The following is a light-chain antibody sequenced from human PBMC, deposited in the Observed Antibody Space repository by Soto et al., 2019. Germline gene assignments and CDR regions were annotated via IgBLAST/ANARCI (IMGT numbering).Light chain of an antibody. V-gene: IGKV3-11*01. CDR1: QSVSSY. CDR3: QHRNSWPLT. Sequence: EIVLAQSPAPLSLSPGERATLSCSASQSVSSYLSWYQQKPGQASRLVINDASNRATGIPARFSGSGSGTDFTITMSSLETEGFAVYDCQHRNSWPLTFGGGTKVEMK. J-gene: IGKJ4*01. CDR2: DAS.